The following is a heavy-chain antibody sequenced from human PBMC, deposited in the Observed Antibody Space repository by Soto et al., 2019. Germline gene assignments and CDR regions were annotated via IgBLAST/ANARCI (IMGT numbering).Heavy chain of an antibody. J-gene: IGHJ4*02. CDR2: IYYSGST. CDR1: GGSISSSSYY. D-gene: IGHD5-18*01. V-gene: IGHV4-39*01. CDR3: ARSGYSYGPNPLLY. Sequence: SETLSLTCTVSGGSISSSSYYWGWIRQPPGKGLEWIGSIYYSGSTYYNPSLKSRVTISVDTSKNQFSLKLSSVTAADTAVYYCARSGYSYGPNPLLYCGQGTLVTVSS.